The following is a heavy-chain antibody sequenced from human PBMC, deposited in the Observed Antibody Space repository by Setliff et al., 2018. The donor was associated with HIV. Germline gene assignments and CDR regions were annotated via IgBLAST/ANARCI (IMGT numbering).Heavy chain of an antibody. J-gene: IGHJ6*02. V-gene: IGHV3-20*04. D-gene: IGHD3-22*01. CDR3: ARSFPYYYESGGVYAMDV. CDR2: ISWSGGGT. Sequence: PGGSLRLSCAASGFTFSSYGMHWVRQVPGKGLEWVSGISWSGGGTGYAASVKGRFTISRDDAKNSLYLQMSSLRVEDTALYFCARSFPYYYESGGVYAMDVWGLGTTVTVSS. CDR1: GFTFSSYG.